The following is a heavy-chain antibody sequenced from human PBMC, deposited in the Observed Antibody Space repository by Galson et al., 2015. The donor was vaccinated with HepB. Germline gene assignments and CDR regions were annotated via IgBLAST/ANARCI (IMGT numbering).Heavy chain of an antibody. V-gene: IGHV4-39*01. J-gene: IGHJ5*02. CDR1: GGSIYSNSDY. CDR3: ARQVVVAAWRVDP. CDR2: IYYSGST. Sequence: LSLTCTVSGGSIYSNSDYWGWIRQSPGRGLEWIGAIYYSGSTYYNPSLKSRVTISMHTSKNQFSLRLTSVTAADTAVYYCARQVVVAAWRVDPWGQGTLVTVSS. D-gene: IGHD2-15*01.